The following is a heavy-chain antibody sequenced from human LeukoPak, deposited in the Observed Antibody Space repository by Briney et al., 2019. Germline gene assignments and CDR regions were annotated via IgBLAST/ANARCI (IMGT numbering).Heavy chain of an antibody. V-gene: IGHV4-39*07. Sequence: SETLSLTCTVSGGSISSGGYYWSWIRQPPGKGLEWIGEINHSGSTNYNSSLKSRVTISVDPSKNQFSLNLSSVSAADTAVYFCGRVLQAYMDVWGKGTTVTVSS. D-gene: IGHD1-1*01. CDR1: GGSISSGGYY. J-gene: IGHJ6*03. CDR2: INHSGST. CDR3: GRVLQAYMDV.